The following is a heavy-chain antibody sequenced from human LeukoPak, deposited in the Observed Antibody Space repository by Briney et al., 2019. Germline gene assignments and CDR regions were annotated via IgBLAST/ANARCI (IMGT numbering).Heavy chain of an antibody. CDR2: ISSSSSTI. CDR3: ASWSSSWYYFDY. Sequence: GRSLRLSCVASGFTFSSYSMNWVRQAPGKGLEWVSYISSSSSTIYYADSVKGRFTISRDNAKNSLYLQMNSLRDEDTAVYYCASWSSSWYYFDYWGQGTLVTVSS. CDR1: GFTFSSYS. J-gene: IGHJ4*02. D-gene: IGHD6-13*01. V-gene: IGHV3-48*02.